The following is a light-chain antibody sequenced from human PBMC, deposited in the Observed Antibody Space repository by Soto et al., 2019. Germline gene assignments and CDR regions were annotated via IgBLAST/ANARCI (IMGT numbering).Light chain of an antibody. V-gene: IGLV1-47*02. CDR3: AAWDNSLNYV. CDR1: SPNIGSNY. J-gene: IGLJ1*01. Sequence: QSVLTQPPSASGTPGQRVTISCSGSSPNIGSNYVYWYQQLPGTAPKLLIYSNNQRPPGVPDRFSASKSGTSASLAISGLRSEDEADYYCAAWDNSLNYVFGTGTKLTVL. CDR2: SNN.